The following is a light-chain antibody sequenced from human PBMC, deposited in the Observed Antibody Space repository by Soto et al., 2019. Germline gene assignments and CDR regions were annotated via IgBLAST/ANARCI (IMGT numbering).Light chain of an antibody. CDR2: GAS. CDR3: HHNGRSPWT. J-gene: IGKJ1*01. V-gene: IGKV3-20*01. Sequence: EIVLTQSPGTLSLSPGERATLSCRASQSLSTTFLAWYQHKPGQAPRVLIYGASSRAPGIPNRFSGSGSGTDFTLTISRLEPEDFAVYYCHHNGRSPWTFGQGTKVDIK. CDR1: QSLSTTF.